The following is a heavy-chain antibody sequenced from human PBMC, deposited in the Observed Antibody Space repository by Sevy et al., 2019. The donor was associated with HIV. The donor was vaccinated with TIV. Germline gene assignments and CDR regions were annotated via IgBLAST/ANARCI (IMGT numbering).Heavy chain of an antibody. J-gene: IGHJ4*02. V-gene: IGHV3-30*18. D-gene: IGHD1-26*01. CDR2: ISYDGSIK. CDR1: GFTFSSYG. Sequence: GGSLRLSCAASGFTFSSYGMHWVRQAPGKGLEWVTVISYDGSIKYYADSVKGRFTISRDNSKNTIYLQMNSLRPEDTAVYYCAKDGRRGNLNPGLHWGQGTLVTVSS. CDR3: AKDGRRGNLNPGLH.